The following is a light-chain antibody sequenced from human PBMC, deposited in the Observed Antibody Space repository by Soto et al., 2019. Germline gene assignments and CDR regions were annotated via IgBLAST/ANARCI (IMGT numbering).Light chain of an antibody. J-gene: IGKJ1*01. CDR1: QSVSSSY. Sequence: EIVLTQSPGTLSLSPGERATLSCRASQSVSSSYLAWYQQKPGQAPRLLIYDASTRDIGVPARFSGSGSGTDFTLTISSLEPEDFAVYYCQQDDSSPITFGQGTKVDI. V-gene: IGKV3-20*01. CDR3: QQDDSSPIT. CDR2: DAS.